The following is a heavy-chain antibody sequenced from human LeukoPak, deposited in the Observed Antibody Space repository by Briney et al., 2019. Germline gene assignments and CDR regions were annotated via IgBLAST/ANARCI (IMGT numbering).Heavy chain of an antibody. CDR3: ARVRFSSFMITFGGVIAAPDY. CDR1: GYSFTNNY. D-gene: IGHD3-16*02. J-gene: IGHJ4*02. V-gene: IGHV1-46*01. Sequence: ASVKVSCKASGYSFTNNYIHWVRQAPGQGLEWMGMIYPRDGSTSYAQKFQGRVTVTRDTSTSTAYMELRSLRSDDTAVYYCARVRFSSFMITFGGVIAAPDYWGQGTLVTVSS. CDR2: IYPRDGST.